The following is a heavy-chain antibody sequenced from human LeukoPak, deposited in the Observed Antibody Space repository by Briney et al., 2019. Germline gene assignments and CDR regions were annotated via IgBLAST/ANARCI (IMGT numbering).Heavy chain of an antibody. D-gene: IGHD5-12*01. CDR3: AKGAREYSGYDDYFDY. CDR1: GFTFSSYW. V-gene: IGHV3-74*01. Sequence: GGSLRLSCSASGFTFSSYWMHWVRQAPGKGLVWVSRINSDGSSTSYADSVKGRFTISRDNSKNTLYLQMNSLRAEDTAVYYCAKGAREYSGYDDYFDYWGQGTLVTVSS. J-gene: IGHJ4*02. CDR2: INSDGSST.